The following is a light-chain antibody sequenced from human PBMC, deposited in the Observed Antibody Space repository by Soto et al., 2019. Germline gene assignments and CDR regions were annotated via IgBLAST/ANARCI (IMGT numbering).Light chain of an antibody. V-gene: IGKV3-15*01. J-gene: IGKJ1*01. Sequence: EIVMTQSPATLSVSPGERATLSCRASQSVSSNLAWYQQKPGQAPRLLIYSASTRAPGIPARFSGSVSGTEFTLTISSLQSEDFAVYYCQQYNNLPPGTFGQGTKVEIK. CDR3: QQYNNLPPGT. CDR2: SAS. CDR1: QSVSSN.